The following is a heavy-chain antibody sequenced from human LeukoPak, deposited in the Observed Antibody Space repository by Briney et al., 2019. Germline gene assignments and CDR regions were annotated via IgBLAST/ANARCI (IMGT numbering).Heavy chain of an antibody. V-gene: IGHV3-23*01. CDR3: ARNQQLGGHSYYYYGMDV. CDR1: GFTSIAYA. Sequence: GGSLRLSCVGSGFTSIAYALTWARQAPGKGLEWVSGISGGGVTTYYADSVKGRFTISRDNSKNTLYLQMNSLRADDTAIYYCARNQQLGGHSYYYYGMDVWGQGTTVTVSS. CDR2: ISGGGVTT. D-gene: IGHD3-16*01. J-gene: IGHJ6*02.